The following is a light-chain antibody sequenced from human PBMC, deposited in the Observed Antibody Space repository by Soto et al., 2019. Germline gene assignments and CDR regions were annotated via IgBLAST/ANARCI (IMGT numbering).Light chain of an antibody. V-gene: IGKV1-39*01. CDR2: AAS. Sequence: DIQLTQSASSLSASVGDRVTITCRAGQTISDYLNWYQQKPATAPKLLIYAASTLQSGVPSRFSGSRSATDFTLTISSLHPEDVATYYCQQTFSAPSITFGQGTRLEIK. CDR1: QTISDY. J-gene: IGKJ5*01. CDR3: QQTFSAPSIT.